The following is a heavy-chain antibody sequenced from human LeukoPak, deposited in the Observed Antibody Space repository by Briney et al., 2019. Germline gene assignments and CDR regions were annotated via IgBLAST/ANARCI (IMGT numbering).Heavy chain of an antibody. Sequence: PSETLSLTCTVSGGSIRSGDYYWSWIRQPPGKGLEWIGYIYYSGSTYYNPSLKSRVTISVDTSKNQFSLKLSSVTAADTAVYYCARDPARSVGAFDIWGQGTMVTVSS. CDR2: IYYSGST. CDR3: ARDPARSVGAFDI. J-gene: IGHJ3*02. D-gene: IGHD1-26*01. V-gene: IGHV4-30-4*01. CDR1: GGSIRSGDYY.